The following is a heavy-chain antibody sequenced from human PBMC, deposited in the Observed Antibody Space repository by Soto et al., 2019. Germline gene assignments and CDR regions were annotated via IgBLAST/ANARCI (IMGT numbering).Heavy chain of an antibody. CDR3: AKDFVVRGGYYYYGMDV. CDR1: GFTFSSYG. CDR2: ISYDGSNK. V-gene: IGHV3-30*18. J-gene: IGHJ6*02. Sequence: GGSLRLSCAASGFTFSSYGMHWVRQAPGKGLEWVAVISYDGSNKYYADSVKGRFTISRDNSKNTLYLQMNSLRAEDTAVYYCAKDFVVRGGYYYYGMDVWGQGTTVTVSS. D-gene: IGHD3-10*01.